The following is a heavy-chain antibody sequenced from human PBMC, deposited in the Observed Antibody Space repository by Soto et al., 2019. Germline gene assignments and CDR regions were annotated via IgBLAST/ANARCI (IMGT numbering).Heavy chain of an antibody. V-gene: IGHV3-23*01. Sequence: PGGSLRLSCAASGFIFENFGMSWVRQAPGKGLVWISSISGSGFKKYYADSVKGRFTISRDNSKSTVYLELNNLSAEDTAVYHCAKNQGVELVPLATVDWFDPWGQGSVVTVS. CDR2: ISGSGFKK. D-gene: IGHD1-26*01. CDR1: GFIFENFG. CDR3: AKNQGVELVPLATVDWFDP. J-gene: IGHJ5*02.